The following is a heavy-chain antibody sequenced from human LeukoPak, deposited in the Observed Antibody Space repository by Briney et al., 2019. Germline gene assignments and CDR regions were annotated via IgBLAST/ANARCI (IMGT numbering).Heavy chain of an antibody. J-gene: IGHJ3*02. CDR1: GGSISSYY. Sequence: SETLSLTCTVSGGSISSYYWSWIRQPAGKGLEWIGRIYTIGSTNYNPSLKSRVTMSVDTSKNQFALKLSSVTAADTAVYYCAREAGMYDYVWGSYRLDAFDIWGQGTMVTVSS. V-gene: IGHV4-4*07. D-gene: IGHD3-16*02. CDR3: AREAGMYDYVWGSYRLDAFDI. CDR2: IYTIGST.